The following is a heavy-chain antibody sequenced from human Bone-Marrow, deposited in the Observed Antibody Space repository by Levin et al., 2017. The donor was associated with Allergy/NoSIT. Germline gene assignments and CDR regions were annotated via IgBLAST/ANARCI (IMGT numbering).Heavy chain of an antibody. V-gene: IGHV3-23*01. D-gene: IGHD3-22*01. J-gene: IGHJ4*02. CDR2: ISGSGGNT. Sequence: HGESLKISCAASGFIFSNYAMNWVRQAPGKGLEWVSQISGSGGNTHYADSVKGRFTFSRDNSKNTLYLQMNSLRAEDTAVYYCAGYDTSTYHSPFDYWGQGTLVTVSS. CDR3: AGYDTSTYHSPFDY. CDR1: GFIFSNYA.